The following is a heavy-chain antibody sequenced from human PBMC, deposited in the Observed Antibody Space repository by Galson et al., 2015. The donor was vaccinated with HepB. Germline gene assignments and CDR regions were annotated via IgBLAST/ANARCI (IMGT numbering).Heavy chain of an antibody. D-gene: IGHD3-16*02. CDR2: INTNTGNP. V-gene: IGHV7-4-1*02. J-gene: IGHJ6*02. Sequence: SVKVSCKASGYTFTSYATNWVRQAPGQGLEWMGWINTNTGNPTYAQGFTGRFVFSLDTSVSTAYLQISSLKAEDTAVYYCARAASIYPFYYYYGMDVWGQGTTVTVSS. CDR3: ARAASIYPFYYYYGMDV. CDR1: GYTFTSYA.